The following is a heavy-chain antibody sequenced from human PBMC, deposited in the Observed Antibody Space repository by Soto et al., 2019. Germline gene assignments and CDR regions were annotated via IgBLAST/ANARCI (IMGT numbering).Heavy chain of an antibody. D-gene: IGHD6-13*01. CDR2: IYYTGSP. J-gene: IGHJ4*02. CDR1: GDSINNYY. V-gene: IGHV4-59*01. Sequence: ETLSLTCTVSGDSINNYYWSWIRQPPGKRLEWIGYIYYTGSPTYNPSLESRVTMSVDTSKNQFSLKLNSVNAADTAVYYCAKYRRTEAEGFTLDYWGRGTLVTV. CDR3: AKYRRTEAEGFTLDY.